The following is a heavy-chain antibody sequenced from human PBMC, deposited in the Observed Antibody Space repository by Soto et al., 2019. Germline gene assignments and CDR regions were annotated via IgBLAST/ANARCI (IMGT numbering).Heavy chain of an antibody. CDR2: ISYDGSNK. Sequence: GGSLRLSCAASGFTFSGSAMHWVRQAPGKGLEWVAVISYDGSNKYYAVSVRSRITVIPDTSKNQFSLQLNSVTPEDTAVYYCTEQKGDSRTYNGMDVWGQGTTVTVSS. CDR3: TEQKGDSRTYNGMDV. V-gene: IGHV3-30*03. CDR1: GFTFSGSA. D-gene: IGHD2-21*02. J-gene: IGHJ6*02.